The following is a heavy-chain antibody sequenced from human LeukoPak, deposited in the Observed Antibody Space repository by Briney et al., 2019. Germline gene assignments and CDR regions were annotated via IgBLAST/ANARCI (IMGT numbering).Heavy chain of an antibody. J-gene: IGHJ4*02. CDR1: GFTFSSYG. CDR2: ISYDGSNK. Sequence: PGGXXXLXXXASGFTFSSYGMHXXXXAPXXXXXXXAXISYDGSNKYYADSVKGRFTISRDNSKNTLYLQMNSLRAEDTAVYYCAKDLPREPYSERAGWGQGTLVTVSS. CDR3: AKDLPREPYSERAG. D-gene: IGHD1-1*01. V-gene: IGHV3-30*18.